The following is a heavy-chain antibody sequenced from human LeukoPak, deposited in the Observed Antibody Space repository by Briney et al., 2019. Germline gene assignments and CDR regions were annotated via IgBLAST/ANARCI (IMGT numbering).Heavy chain of an antibody. J-gene: IGHJ5*02. Sequence: QPGGSLRLSCAASGFTLSSYWMSWVRQAPGKGLEWVANIKQDGSDKYYVDSVKGRFTISRDNAKNSLYLQMNSLRAEDTAVYYCARSLSGYPNWFDPGAREPWSPSPQ. CDR2: IKQDGSDK. V-gene: IGHV3-7*01. CDR3: ARSLSGYPNWFDP. D-gene: IGHD3-16*02. CDR1: GFTLSSYW.